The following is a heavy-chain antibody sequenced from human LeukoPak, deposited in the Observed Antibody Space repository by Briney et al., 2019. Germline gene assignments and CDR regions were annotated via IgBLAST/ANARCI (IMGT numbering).Heavy chain of an antibody. V-gene: IGHV3-30*18. CDR2: ISDDGSNE. Sequence: PGGSLRLSCAASGYSFSRHVMHWVRQAPGKGLEWVAVISDDGSNEYYSDSVKGRFTISRDNSRNSLYLQMNSLRAEDTAVYYCAKDADTATIIYWYFDLWGRGTLVTVSS. CDR1: GYSFSRHV. J-gene: IGHJ2*01. D-gene: IGHD5-18*01. CDR3: AKDADTATIIYWYFDL.